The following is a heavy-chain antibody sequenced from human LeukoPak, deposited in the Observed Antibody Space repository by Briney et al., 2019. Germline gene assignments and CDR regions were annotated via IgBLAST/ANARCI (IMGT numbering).Heavy chain of an antibody. J-gene: IGHJ5*02. V-gene: IGHV3-48*03. Sequence: GGSLRLSCAASGFTFSSYEMNWVRQAPGKGLEWVSYISSSGSTIYYADSVKGRFTISRDNAKNSLYLQMNSLRAEDTAVYYCARDRQWLVDHWGQGTLVTVSS. CDR3: ARDRQWLVDH. CDR1: GFTFSSYE. D-gene: IGHD6-19*01. CDR2: ISSSGSTI.